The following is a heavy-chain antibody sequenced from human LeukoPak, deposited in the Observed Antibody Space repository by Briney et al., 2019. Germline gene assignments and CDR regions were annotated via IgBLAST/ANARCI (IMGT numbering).Heavy chain of an antibody. CDR1: GYTFTSYG. CDR2: ISAYNGDT. V-gene: IGHV1-18*01. CDR3: ARVPYPGPYNWFDP. Sequence: GASVKVSCKASGYTFTSYGISWVRQAPGQGLEWMGWISAYNGDTNYAQKLQGRVTMTTDTSTSTAYMELRSLRSDDTAVYYCARVPYPGPYNWFDPWGQGTLVTVSS. J-gene: IGHJ5*02. D-gene: IGHD3-16*01.